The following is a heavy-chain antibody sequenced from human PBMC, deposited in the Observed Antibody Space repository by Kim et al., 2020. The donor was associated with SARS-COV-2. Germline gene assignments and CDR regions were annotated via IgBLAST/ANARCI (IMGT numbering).Heavy chain of an antibody. J-gene: IGHJ4*02. D-gene: IGHD2-2*01. V-gene: IGHV3-30*01. CDR3: ARGGARLGYCSSTSCPTFDY. Sequence: RFTISRDNSKNTLYLQMNSLRAEDTAVYYCARGGARLGYCSSTSCPTFDYWGQGTLVTVSS.